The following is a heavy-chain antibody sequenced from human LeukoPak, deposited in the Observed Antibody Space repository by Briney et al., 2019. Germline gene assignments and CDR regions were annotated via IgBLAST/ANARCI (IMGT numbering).Heavy chain of an antibody. CDR1: GFTFSSYA. Sequence: GGSLRLSCAASGFTFSSYAMSWVRQAPGKGLEWVAVISYDGSNKYYADSVKGRFTISRDNSKNTLYLQMNSLRAEDTAVYYCAKDLTAVAGRDTFDYWGQGTLVTVSS. J-gene: IGHJ4*02. CDR3: AKDLTAVAGRDTFDY. V-gene: IGHV3-30*18. D-gene: IGHD6-19*01. CDR2: ISYDGSNK.